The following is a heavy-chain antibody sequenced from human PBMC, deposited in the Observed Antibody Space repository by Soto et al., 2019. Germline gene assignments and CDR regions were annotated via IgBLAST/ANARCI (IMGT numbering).Heavy chain of an antibody. D-gene: IGHD6-19*01. CDR3: AKDRSYSSGWYDY. J-gene: IGHJ4*02. V-gene: IGHV3-23*01. Sequence: GGSLRLSCAASGFTFSSYAMSWVRQAPGEGLEWVSAISGSGGSTYYADSVKGRFTISRDNSKNTLYLKMNSLRAEDTAVYYCAKDRSYSSGWYDYWGQGTLVTVSS. CDR1: GFTFSSYA. CDR2: ISGSGGST.